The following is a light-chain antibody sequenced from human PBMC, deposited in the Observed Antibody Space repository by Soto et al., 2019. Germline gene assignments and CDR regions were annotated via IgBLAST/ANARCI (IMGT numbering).Light chain of an antibody. CDR1: QSISSY. CDR3: QQSYSTPFP. CDR2: AAS. Sequence: DIQMTQSPSSLSASVGDRVTITCRASQSISSYLNWYQQKPGKAPKLLIYAASSLRSGVPSRFSGSGSGTDFTLTISSLQPEDFATYYCQQSYSTPFPFGPGTKVDIK. V-gene: IGKV1-39*01. J-gene: IGKJ3*01.